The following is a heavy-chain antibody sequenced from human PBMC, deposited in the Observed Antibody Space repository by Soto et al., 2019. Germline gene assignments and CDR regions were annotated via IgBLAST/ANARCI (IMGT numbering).Heavy chain of an antibody. CDR2: INLNSGGT. D-gene: IGHD2-15*01. V-gene: IGHV1-2*02. CDR3: ARDLGGWPDY. J-gene: IGHJ4*02. CDR1: GYTFTGYY. Sequence: GAAVKVSCKASGYTFTGYYMHWVRQAPGQGLEWMGWINLNSGGTNYAQKFQGRVTITRDTSASTAYMELSSLRSEDTAVYYCARDLGGWPDYWGQGTLVTVSS.